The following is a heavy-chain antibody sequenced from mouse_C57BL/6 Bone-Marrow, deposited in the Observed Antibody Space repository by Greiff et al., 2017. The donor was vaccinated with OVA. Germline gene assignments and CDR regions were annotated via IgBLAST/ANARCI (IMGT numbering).Heavy chain of an antibody. Sequence: QVQLQQSGAELVRPGTSVKMSCKASGYTFTNYWIGWAKQRPGHGLEWIGDIYPGGGYTNYNEKFKGKATLTADKSSSTAYMQFSSLTSEDSAIYYCARWDSNYLYYFDYWGQGTTLTVSS. CDR2: IYPGGGYT. V-gene: IGHV1-63*01. CDR3: ARWDSNYLYYFDY. CDR1: GYTFTNYW. D-gene: IGHD2-5*01. J-gene: IGHJ2*01.